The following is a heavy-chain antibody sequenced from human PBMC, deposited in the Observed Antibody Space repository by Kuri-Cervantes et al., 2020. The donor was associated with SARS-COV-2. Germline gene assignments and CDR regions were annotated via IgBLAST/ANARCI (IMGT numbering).Heavy chain of an antibody. CDR2: IYSGGST. J-gene: IGHJ6*02. CDR3: ARDLICSTCDTPDYYGMDV. CDR1: GFPVASNY. V-gene: IGHV3-66*01. D-gene: IGHD2-15*01. Sequence: GGSLRLSCAASGFPVASNYINWVRQAPEKGLEWVSSIYSGGSTHYAESLKGRFTISRDTSENTVYLQMNSLRGEDTGVYYCARDLICSTCDTPDYYGMDVWGQGTTVTVSS.